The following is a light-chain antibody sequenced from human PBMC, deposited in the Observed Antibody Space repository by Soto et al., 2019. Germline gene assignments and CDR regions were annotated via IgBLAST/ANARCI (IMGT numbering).Light chain of an antibody. CDR2: DAS. J-gene: IGKJ4*01. Sequence: TASRSLSPCERATLSCRASQRVSSYLAWYQQKPGQAPSVLIYDASNTATATPARFSGSGSGTDFTLTIRSLEPEDFAVYYCQQRVTFDGGTKVDIK. V-gene: IGKV3-11*01. CDR3: QQRVT. CDR1: QRVSSY.